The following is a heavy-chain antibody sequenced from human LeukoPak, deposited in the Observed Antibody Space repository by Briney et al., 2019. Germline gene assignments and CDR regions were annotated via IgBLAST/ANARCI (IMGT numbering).Heavy chain of an antibody. CDR1: GFTFRNYW. Sequence: GGSLTLACAASGFTFRNYWMYWVRQAPGKGLVWVSGINVDGALKYADFVKGRFNISRDNAKNTLYLQMNRLRAEDTAIYYCSRLARVIGRSKWGRGTLVTVSS. CDR2: INVDGALK. CDR3: SRLARVIGRSK. J-gene: IGHJ4*02. D-gene: IGHD2-21*01. V-gene: IGHV3-74*01.